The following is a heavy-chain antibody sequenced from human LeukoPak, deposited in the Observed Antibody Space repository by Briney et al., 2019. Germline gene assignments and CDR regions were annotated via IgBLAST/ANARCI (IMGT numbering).Heavy chain of an antibody. V-gene: IGHV4-34*01. Sequence: PSETLSLTCAVYGGSFSGYYWSWIGQSPGKGLEWIGEINQSGSTNHNPSLKSRVTISVDTSKNQFSLKVSSVTAADTAVYYCARGYGSGFAYWGQGTLVTVSS. CDR2: INQSGST. J-gene: IGHJ4*02. D-gene: IGHD3-10*01. CDR3: ARGYGSGFAY. CDR1: GGSFSGYY.